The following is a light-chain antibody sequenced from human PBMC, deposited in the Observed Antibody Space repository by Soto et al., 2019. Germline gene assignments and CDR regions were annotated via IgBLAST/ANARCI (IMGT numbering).Light chain of an antibody. J-gene: IGKJ3*01. Sequence: EVVLTQSPGTLSLSPGERAILSCRTSQSISTTHLAWYQHKPGQAPRLLMSRTSGRAAGIPDRFSGSGSGTDFSLSISRLEPEDFAVYYCQHYGDSPPFTFGPGTKVDVK. CDR1: QSISTTH. CDR2: RTS. V-gene: IGKV3-20*01. CDR3: QHYGDSPPFT.